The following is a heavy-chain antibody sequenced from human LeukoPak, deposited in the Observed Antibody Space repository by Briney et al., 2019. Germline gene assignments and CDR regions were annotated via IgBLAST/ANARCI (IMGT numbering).Heavy chain of an antibody. CDR2: ISSSGSTI. CDR3: ARGTYYYDSTTYFDAFDI. D-gene: IGHD3-22*01. Sequence: GGSLRLSCAGSAFTFSDYYMSWIRQAPGKGLEWISYISSSGSTIYYADSVKGRFTISRDNAKNSLYLQMDSLRAEDTAVYYCARGTYYYDSTTYFDAFDIWGQGTLVTVSS. J-gene: IGHJ3*02. CDR1: AFTFSDYY. V-gene: IGHV3-11*01.